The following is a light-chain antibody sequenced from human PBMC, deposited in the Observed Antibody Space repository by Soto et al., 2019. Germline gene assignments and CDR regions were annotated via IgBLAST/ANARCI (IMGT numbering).Light chain of an antibody. CDR3: CSHADGGIFV. V-gene: IGLV2-23*01. J-gene: IGLJ1*01. CDR2: ETS. CDR1: RSNVGKYNR. Sequence: QSALTQPASVSGSPGQSITISCTGTRSNVGKYNRVSWYQQHPGKAPKVMISETSERPSGISDRFSGSKSGNTASLTISGLQAEDEAHYFCCSHADGGIFVFGTGTKLTVL.